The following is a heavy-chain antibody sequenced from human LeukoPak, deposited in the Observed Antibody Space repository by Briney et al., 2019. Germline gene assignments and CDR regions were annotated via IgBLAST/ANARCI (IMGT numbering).Heavy chain of an antibody. Sequence: PGGSLRLSCAASGFTFSSYGMHWVRQAPGKGLEWVAVIWYDGSNKYYADSVKGRFTISRDNSKNTLYLQMNSLRAEDTAVYYCASLLSMYSSSWYPRSSWFDPWGQGTLVTVPS. D-gene: IGHD6-13*01. CDR1: GFTFSSYG. CDR3: ASLLSMYSSSWYPRSSWFDP. CDR2: IWYDGSNK. V-gene: IGHV3-33*01. J-gene: IGHJ5*02.